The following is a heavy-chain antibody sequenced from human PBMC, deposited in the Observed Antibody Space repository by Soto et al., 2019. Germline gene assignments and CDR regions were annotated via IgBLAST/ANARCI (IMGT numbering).Heavy chain of an antibody. V-gene: IGHV3-23*01. CDR1: GFTFAGHA. J-gene: IGHJ4*02. CDR2: IRYTGDNT. D-gene: IGHD5-18*01. Sequence: EVQLLESGGDLVQPGGSLRLSCAASGFTFAGHAMYWVRQAPGKGLEWVSAIRYTGDNTYHADSVKGRFTISRDDSKNTVYLRMNCLRAEDTALYYCATARGSTYGFFDYWGQGTLVTVSS. CDR3: ATARGSTYGFFDY.